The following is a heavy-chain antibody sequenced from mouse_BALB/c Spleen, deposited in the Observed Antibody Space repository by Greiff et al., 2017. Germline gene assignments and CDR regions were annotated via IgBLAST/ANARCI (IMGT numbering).Heavy chain of an antibody. CDR3: ARGSETGYYAMDY. D-gene: IGHD4-1*01. V-gene: IGHV5-6-3*01. CDR2: INSNGGST. Sequence: EVKLVESGGGLVQPGGSLKLSCAASGFTFSSYGMSWVRQTPDKRLELVATINSNGGSTYYPDSVKGRFTISRDNDKNTLYLQMSSLKTEDTAMYYCARGSETGYYAMDYWGQGTSVTVSS. CDR1: GFTFSSYG. J-gene: IGHJ4*01.